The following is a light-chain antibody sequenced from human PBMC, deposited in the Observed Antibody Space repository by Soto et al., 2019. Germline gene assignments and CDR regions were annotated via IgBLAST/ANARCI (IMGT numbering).Light chain of an antibody. CDR2: GAS. V-gene: IGKV3-20*01. J-gene: IGKJ2*01. CDR3: QQYGSAPDT. Sequence: EIVLTQSPGTLSLSPGERATLSCRASQSVSRNYLAWHQQKPGQAPRLLIYGASGRATGIPDRFSGSGSGTDFTLTISRLEPEDFAVYYCQQYGSAPDTFGQGTKLEIK. CDR1: QSVSRNY.